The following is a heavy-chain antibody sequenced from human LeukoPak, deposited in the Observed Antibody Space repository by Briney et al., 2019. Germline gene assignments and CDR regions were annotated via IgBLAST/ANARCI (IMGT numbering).Heavy chain of an antibody. CDR3: ARAVNYGDYPAPAFDI. CDR1: GGSISSSNW. D-gene: IGHD4-17*01. V-gene: IGHV4-4*02. CDR2: IYHSGST. J-gene: IGHJ3*02. Sequence: SGTLSLTCAVSGGSISSSNWWSWVRQPPGKGLEWIGEIYHSGSTNYNPSLKSRVTISVDKSKNQSSLKLSSVTAADTAVYYCARAVNYGDYPAPAFDIWGQGTMVTVSS.